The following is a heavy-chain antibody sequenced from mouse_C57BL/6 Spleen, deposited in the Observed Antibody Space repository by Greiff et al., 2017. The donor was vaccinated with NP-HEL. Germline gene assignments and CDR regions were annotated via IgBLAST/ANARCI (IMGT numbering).Heavy chain of an antibody. J-gene: IGHJ2*01. Sequence: EVQLQQSGPELVKPGASVKISCKASGYTFTDYYMNWVKQSHGKSLEWIGDINPNNGGTSYNQKFKGKAILTADKSSSTAYMELRSLTSEDSAVYYCTRDPSLDYWGQGTTLTVSS. CDR3: TRDPSLDY. V-gene: IGHV1-26*01. CDR1: GYTFTDYY. CDR2: INPNNGGT.